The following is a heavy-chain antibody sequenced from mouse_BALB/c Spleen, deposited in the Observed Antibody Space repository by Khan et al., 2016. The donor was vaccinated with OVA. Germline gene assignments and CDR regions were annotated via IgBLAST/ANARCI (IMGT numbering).Heavy chain of an antibody. V-gene: IGHV1-81*01. CDR2: IYPGSDNA. Sequence: QVQLQQSGPELVKPGASVKMSCKASGYTFTYYVINWVKQRTGQGLEWIGEIYPGSDNAYYNERFKGKATLTADKSSNTTHMQLSSLTSEDSAVYFCPRGDGYYVYFDYWGQGTTLTVSS. CDR3: PRGDGYYVYFDY. J-gene: IGHJ2*01. D-gene: IGHD2-3*01. CDR1: GYTFTYYV.